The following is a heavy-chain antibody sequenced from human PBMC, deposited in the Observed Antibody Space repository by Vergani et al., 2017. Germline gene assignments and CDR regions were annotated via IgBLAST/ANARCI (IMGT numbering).Heavy chain of an antibody. J-gene: IGHJ4*02. CDR2: ISGSGGST. V-gene: IGHV3-23*01. Sequence: EVQLLESGGGLVQPGGSLRLSCAASGFTFSSYAMSWVRQAPGKGLEWVSAISGSGGSTYYTDSVKGRFTISRDNSKNTLYLQMNSLRAEDTAVYYCAKGHIIVGATFAHYWGQGTLVTVSS. CDR1: GFTFSSYA. D-gene: IGHD1-26*01. CDR3: AKGHIIVGATFAHY.